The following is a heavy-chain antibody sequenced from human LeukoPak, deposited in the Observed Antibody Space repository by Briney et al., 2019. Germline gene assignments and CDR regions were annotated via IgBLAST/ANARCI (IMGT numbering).Heavy chain of an antibody. Sequence: PSEALSLTCTVSGVSISSSSYYWGWIRQPPGKGVEWIVSIYYSGSTYYNPSLKSRVTISVDTSKNQFSLNLSSVTAADTAVYYCASIPAAKVDYYYMDVWGKGTTVTVSS. V-gene: IGHV4-39*01. CDR1: GVSISSSSYY. CDR2: IYYSGST. CDR3: ASIPAAKVDYYYMDV. J-gene: IGHJ6*03. D-gene: IGHD2-2*01.